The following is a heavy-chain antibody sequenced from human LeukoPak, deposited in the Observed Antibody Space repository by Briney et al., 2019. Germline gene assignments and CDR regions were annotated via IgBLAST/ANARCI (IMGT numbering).Heavy chain of an antibody. CDR3: AGRDRGYYYGLDL. J-gene: IGHJ6*02. CDR1: GFTVSSNY. CDR2: IHSGGST. V-gene: IGHV3-66*01. D-gene: IGHD3-10*01. Sequence: GGSLRLSCAASGFTVSSNYMSWVRQAPVKGLEWVSVIHSGGSTVYANSVKGRFTITRDNSKNTLYLQMNGLRAEDTGVYYWAGRDRGYYYGLDLWGQGTTVTVSS.